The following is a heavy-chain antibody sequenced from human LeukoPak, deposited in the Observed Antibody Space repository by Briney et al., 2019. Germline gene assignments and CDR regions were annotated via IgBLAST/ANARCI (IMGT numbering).Heavy chain of an antibody. Sequence: GGSLRLSCVASAFTFSSYSMNWVRQAPGRGLVWVSRINFDGSITNYADSVKGRFTISRDNAKNMLYLQMNSLRAEDTAVYYCVGDTSPTWGQGTLVTVSS. J-gene: IGHJ4*02. D-gene: IGHD1-26*01. CDR3: VGDTSPT. CDR2: INFDGSIT. CDR1: AFTFSSYS. V-gene: IGHV3-74*01.